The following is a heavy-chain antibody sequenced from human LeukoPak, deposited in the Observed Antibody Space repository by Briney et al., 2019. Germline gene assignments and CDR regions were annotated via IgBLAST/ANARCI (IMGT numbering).Heavy chain of an antibody. CDR2: ISSSSSYI. Sequence: GGSLRLSCAASGFSFSDYYMHWVRQAPGKGLEWVSAISSSSSYIYYADSVKGRFTISRDNAENSVSLQMHGLRAGDTGVYFWARGGHKGKITGFDSWGQGTLVTVSS. J-gene: IGHJ5*01. CDR1: GFSFSDYY. CDR3: ARGGHKGKITGFDS. V-gene: IGHV3-21*01. D-gene: IGHD5-18*01.